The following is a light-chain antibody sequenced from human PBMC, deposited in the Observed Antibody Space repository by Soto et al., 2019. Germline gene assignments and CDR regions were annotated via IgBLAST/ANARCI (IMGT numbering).Light chain of an antibody. CDR1: QSVSSSY. CDR3: QQYGSSPPWT. Sequence: EIVLTQSPGTLSLSPGERATLSCRASQSVSSSYLAWYQQKPGQAPRILIYGASSRATGIPDRFTGSGSGTEFTLTIIRLEPEVFAVYYCQQYGSSPPWTVGQGTKVEIK. V-gene: IGKV3-20*01. CDR2: GAS. J-gene: IGKJ1*01.